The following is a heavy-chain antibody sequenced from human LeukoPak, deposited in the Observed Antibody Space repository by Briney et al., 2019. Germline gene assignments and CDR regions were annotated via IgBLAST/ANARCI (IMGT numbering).Heavy chain of an antibody. D-gene: IGHD4-23*01. CDR2: INPSGGST. V-gene: IGHV1-46*01. Sequence: ASVKVSCKASGYTFTSYYMHWVRQAPGQGLEWMGIINPSGGSTSYAQKFQGRVTMTRDMSTSTVYMELSSLRSEDTAVYYCARVKGTTVVTAHYYFDYWGQGTLVTVSS. CDR3: ARVKGTTVVTAHYYFDY. J-gene: IGHJ4*02. CDR1: GYTFTSYY.